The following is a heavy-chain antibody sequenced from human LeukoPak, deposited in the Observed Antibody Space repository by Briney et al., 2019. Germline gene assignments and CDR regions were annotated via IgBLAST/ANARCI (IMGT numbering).Heavy chain of an antibody. V-gene: IGHV1-2*02. J-gene: IGHJ4*02. CDR1: GYTFTGYY. D-gene: IGHD3-22*01. Sequence: ASVKVSCKASGYTFTGYYMHWVRQAPGQGLEWMGWINSNSGGTNYAQKFQGRVTMTRDTSISTAYMELSRLRSDDTAVYYCAREVKEYYDSSGYYSYWGQGTLVTVSS. CDR2: INSNSGGT. CDR3: AREVKEYYDSSGYYSY.